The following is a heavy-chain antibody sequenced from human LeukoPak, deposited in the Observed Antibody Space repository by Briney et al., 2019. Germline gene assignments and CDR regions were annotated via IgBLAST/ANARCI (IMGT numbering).Heavy chain of an antibody. J-gene: IGHJ4*02. CDR3: ARDVSKRVMNNENLK. Sequence: PGGSLRLSCAASGFTFSNHWMSWVRQAPGKGLEWVANIKQDGSDKNYVDSAKGRFTISRDNAKNSLYLQMSSLRAEDTAVYYCARDVSKRVMNNENLKWGQGTLVTVPS. V-gene: IGHV3-7*01. CDR1: GFTFSNHW. D-gene: IGHD1-1*01. CDR2: IKQDGSDK.